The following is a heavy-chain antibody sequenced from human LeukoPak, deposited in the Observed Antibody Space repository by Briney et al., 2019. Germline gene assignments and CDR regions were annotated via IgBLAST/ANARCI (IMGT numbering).Heavy chain of an antibody. Sequence: ASVKVSCKASGYTFTGYYMHWVRQAPGQGLEWMGWMNPDSGDTGYAQKFQGRVTMTRNTSISTAYMELSSLTSEDTAVYYCAREVSGSWGQGTLVTVSS. V-gene: IGHV1-8*02. CDR2: MNPDSGDT. D-gene: IGHD7-27*01. CDR1: GYTFTGYY. J-gene: IGHJ5*02. CDR3: AREVSGS.